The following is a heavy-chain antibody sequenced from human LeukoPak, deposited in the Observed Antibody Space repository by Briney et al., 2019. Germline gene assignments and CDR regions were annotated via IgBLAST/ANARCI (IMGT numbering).Heavy chain of an antibody. CDR2: INAGNGNT. CDR3: ARGEIVITFGSSRPGDAFNI. CDR1: GYSFTRYA. Sequence: ASVKVSCKAFGYSFTRYAMHWVRQAPEQRLEWMGWINAGNGNTKYSQKFQGRVTITRDTSASTVYMELSSLRSEDTAVYYCARGEIVITFGSSRPGDAFNIWGQGTMVTVSS. V-gene: IGHV1-3*01. D-gene: IGHD3-16*01. J-gene: IGHJ3*02.